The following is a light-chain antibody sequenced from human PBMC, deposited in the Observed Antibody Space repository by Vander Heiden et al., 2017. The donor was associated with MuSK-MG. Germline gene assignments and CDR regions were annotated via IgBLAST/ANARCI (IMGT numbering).Light chain of an antibody. J-gene: IGKJ2*01. Sequence: DIVMPQSPLPLPVTPGEPASISCRSSQSLLHSNGYNYLDWYLQKPGQSPQLLIYLGSNRASGVPDRFSGSGSGTDFTLKISRVEAEDVGVYYCMQALQTPPYTFGQGTKLEIK. CDR3: MQALQTPPYT. V-gene: IGKV2-28*01. CDR2: LGS. CDR1: QSLLHSNGYNY.